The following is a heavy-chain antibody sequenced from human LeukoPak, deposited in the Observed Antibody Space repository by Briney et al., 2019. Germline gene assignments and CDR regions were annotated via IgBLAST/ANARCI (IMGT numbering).Heavy chain of an antibody. CDR1: GFTFSNYA. V-gene: IGHV3-7*01. CDR2: INQDESVK. CDR3: ARIGYSSSSTDY. D-gene: IGHD6-13*01. J-gene: IGHJ4*02. Sequence: PGGSLRLSCAASGFTFSNYAMSWVRQAPGKGLEWVANINQDESVKYYVDSLKGRFTVSRDNAKNSLYLQVNSLRAEDTAMYYCARIGYSSSSTDYWGQGTLVTVSS.